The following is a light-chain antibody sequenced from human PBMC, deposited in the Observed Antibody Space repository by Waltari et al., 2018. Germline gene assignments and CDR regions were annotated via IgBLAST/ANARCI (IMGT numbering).Light chain of an antibody. CDR3: MIWHNSAYV. V-gene: IGLV5-45*03. CDR1: SDINLGAYR. Sequence: QAVLTQPSSLSASPGASASLPSTLRSDINLGAYRIYWYQQTPGSPPQFLLRYHSDSDKQRGSGVPSRFSGSKDASANAGILLISGLQSEDEADYYCMIWHNSAYVFGTGTTVTVL. J-gene: IGLJ1*01. CDR2: YHSDSDK.